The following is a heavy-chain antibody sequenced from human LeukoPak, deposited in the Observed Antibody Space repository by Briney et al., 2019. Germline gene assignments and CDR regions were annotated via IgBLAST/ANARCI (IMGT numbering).Heavy chain of an antibody. D-gene: IGHD6-19*01. Sequence: GGSLRLSCAASGFTFSSYAMSWVRQAPGKGLEWVSAISGSGGSTYYADSVKGRFTISRDNSKNTLYLQMNSLRAEDTAVYYCAKGAVAATRGNYYFDYWGQGTLVIVSS. CDR2: ISGSGGST. V-gene: IGHV3-23*01. CDR1: GFTFSSYA. J-gene: IGHJ4*02. CDR3: AKGAVAATRGNYYFDY.